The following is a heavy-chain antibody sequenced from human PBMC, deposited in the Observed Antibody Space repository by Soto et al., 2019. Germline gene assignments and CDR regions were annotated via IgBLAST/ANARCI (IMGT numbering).Heavy chain of an antibody. CDR2: ITNRGTHT. V-gene: IGHV3-21*06. D-gene: IGHD2-15*01. CDR3: ARAHEVAWFDS. Sequence: PGGSLRLSCTASGFSFSSYTMNWVRQAPGKGLQWVASITNRGTHTYSADSVKGRFTISRDNDKNSLYLQMNNLRAEGTATYYCARAHEVAWFDSWGLGTLVTVSS. CDR1: GFSFSSYT. J-gene: IGHJ5*01.